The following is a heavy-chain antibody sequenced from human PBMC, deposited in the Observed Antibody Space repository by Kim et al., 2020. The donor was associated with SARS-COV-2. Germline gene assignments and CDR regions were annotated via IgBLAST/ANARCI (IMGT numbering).Heavy chain of an antibody. CDR1: GYTLTELS. D-gene: IGHD2-2*01. J-gene: IGHJ6*02. CDR2: FDPEDGET. Sequence: ASVKVSCKVSGYTLTELSMHWVRQAPGKGLEWMGGFDPEDGETIYAQKFQGRVTMTEDTSTDTAYMELSSLRSEDTAVYYCATDGRVVVPAAKYYYYYGMDVWGQGTTVTVSS. V-gene: IGHV1-24*01. CDR3: ATDGRVVVPAAKYYYYYGMDV.